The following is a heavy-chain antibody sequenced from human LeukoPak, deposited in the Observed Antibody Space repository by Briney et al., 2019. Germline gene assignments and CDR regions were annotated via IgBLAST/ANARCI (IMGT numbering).Heavy chain of an antibody. CDR3: ARGPAPLYDYVRGNYRSPEYFQH. Sequence: GASVKVSCKASGYTFTSHDINWVRQAAGQGLEWMGWMNPHSGNTGYAQKFQGRVTITKNTSVTTAYMELSSLRSEDTAVYYCARGPAPLYDYVRGNYRSPEYFQHWGQGTLVTVS. D-gene: IGHD3-16*02. CDR2: MNPHSGNT. V-gene: IGHV1-8*03. J-gene: IGHJ1*01. CDR1: GYTFTSHD.